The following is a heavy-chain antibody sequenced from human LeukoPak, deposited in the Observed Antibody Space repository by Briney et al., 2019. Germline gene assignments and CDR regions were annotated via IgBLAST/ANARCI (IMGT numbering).Heavy chain of an antibody. Sequence: GGSLRLSCAASGVTFSSYGMHWVRQAPGKGLEWVAVLSYDGTNKYYADSVKGRFTISRDNAKNTLYLQMNSLRAEDTAVYYCALSGRSSPYWGRGTLVTVSS. CDR2: LSYDGTNK. V-gene: IGHV3-30*03. D-gene: IGHD6-6*01. J-gene: IGHJ4*02. CDR1: GVTFSSYG. CDR3: ALSGRSSPY.